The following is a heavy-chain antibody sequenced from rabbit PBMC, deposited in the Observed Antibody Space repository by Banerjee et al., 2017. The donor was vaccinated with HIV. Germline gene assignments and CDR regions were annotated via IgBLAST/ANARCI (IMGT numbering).Heavy chain of an antibody. V-gene: IGHV1S40*01. CDR3: ARDDGSSGWGNFNL. J-gene: IGHJ4*01. D-gene: IGHD4-1*01. CDR2: IYTSSGST. CDR1: GFDFSSKYY. Sequence: QSLEESGGDLVKPGASLTLTCTASGFDFSSKYYLCWVRQAPGRGLEWIACIYTSSGSTRYASWAKGRFTVSKTSSTTVTLQMTSLTAADTATYFCARDDGSSGWGNFNLWGPGTLVTVS.